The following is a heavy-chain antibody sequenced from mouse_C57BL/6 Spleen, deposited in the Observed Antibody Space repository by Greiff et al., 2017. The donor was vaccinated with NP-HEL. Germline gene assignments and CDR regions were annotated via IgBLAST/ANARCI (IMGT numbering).Heavy chain of an antibody. V-gene: IGHV1-55*01. D-gene: IGHD2-3*01. J-gene: IGHJ2*01. Sequence: QVQLQQPGAELVKPGASVKMSCKASGYTFTSYWITWVKQRPGQGLEWIGDLYPGSGSTNYNEKFKSKATLTVDTSSSTAYMQLSSLTSEDSAVYYCARAGLLRGYFDYWGQGTTLTVSS. CDR3: ARAGLLRGYFDY. CDR2: LYPGSGST. CDR1: GYTFTSYW.